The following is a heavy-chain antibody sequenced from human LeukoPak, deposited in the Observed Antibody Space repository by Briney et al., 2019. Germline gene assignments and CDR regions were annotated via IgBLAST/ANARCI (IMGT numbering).Heavy chain of an antibody. J-gene: IGHJ6*03. Sequence: KPSETLSLTCTVSGGSISRYYWSWIRQTAGKGLEWIGRFYTNGNTNYNPSLKSRVTMSVEKSKNQFSLKLSSVTAADTAVYYCVRDFGSGSSRRNNYYMDVWGKGTTVTVSS. D-gene: IGHD3-10*01. V-gene: IGHV4-4*07. CDR2: FYTNGNT. CDR3: VRDFGSGSSRRNNYYMDV. CDR1: GGSISRYY.